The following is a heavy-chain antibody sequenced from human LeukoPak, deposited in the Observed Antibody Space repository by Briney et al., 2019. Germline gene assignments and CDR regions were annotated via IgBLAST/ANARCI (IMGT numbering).Heavy chain of an antibody. Sequence: GGSLRLSCAASGFTFSTYSMNWVRQPPGKGLEWVSYISSTSSTIYYADSVKGRFTISRDNAKNSLYLQMNSLRDEDTAVFYCARGASRVFDYWGHGTLVTVCS. D-gene: IGHD5-24*01. V-gene: IGHV3-48*02. CDR3: ARGASRVFDY. J-gene: IGHJ4*01. CDR1: GFTFSTYS. CDR2: ISSTSSTI.